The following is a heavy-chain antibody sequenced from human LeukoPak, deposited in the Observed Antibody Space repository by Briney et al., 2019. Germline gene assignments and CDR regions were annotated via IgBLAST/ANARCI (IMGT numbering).Heavy chain of an antibody. CDR1: GASISSYY. Sequence: SETLSLTCTVSGASISSYYWSWLREPPGKRLERIGYIFNSGSTSYNPSLKSRVSISEDTSKNHFSLRLSSVSAADTAVYYCARRPAYCSGGICYVRAFDIWGQGTMVTVSS. CDR2: IFNSGST. D-gene: IGHD2-15*01. CDR3: ARRPAYCSGGICYVRAFDI. J-gene: IGHJ3*02. V-gene: IGHV4-59*08.